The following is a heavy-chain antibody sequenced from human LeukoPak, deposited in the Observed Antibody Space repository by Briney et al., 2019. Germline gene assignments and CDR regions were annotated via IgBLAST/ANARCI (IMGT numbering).Heavy chain of an antibody. CDR2: IRYDGSKK. V-gene: IGHV3-30*02. CDR3: ATGGSYLRLDY. J-gene: IGHJ4*02. D-gene: IGHD1-26*01. Sequence: PGGSLRLSCAASGLIFSSYGMHWVRQAPGKGLEWVAFIRYDGSKKYYADSVKGRFTISRDNSKNTLYLQMNSLRAEDTAVYYCATGGSYLRLDYWGQGTLVTVSS. CDR1: GLIFSSYG.